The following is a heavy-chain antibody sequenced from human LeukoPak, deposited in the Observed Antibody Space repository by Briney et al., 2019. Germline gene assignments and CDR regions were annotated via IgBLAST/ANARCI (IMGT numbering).Heavy chain of an antibody. CDR1: GYSFTGSY. J-gene: IGHJ3*01. CDR2: INPNSGDT. D-gene: IGHD6-19*01. V-gene: IGHV1-2*02. CDR3: ARWLGRSFDV. Sequence: ASVKVSCKASGYSFTGSYMLWVRQAPGQGLEWMGWINPNSGDTNYEQKFQGRVTMTRDTSISTAYMELSKLRSDDTAFYYCARWLGRSFDVWGQGAMVTVSS.